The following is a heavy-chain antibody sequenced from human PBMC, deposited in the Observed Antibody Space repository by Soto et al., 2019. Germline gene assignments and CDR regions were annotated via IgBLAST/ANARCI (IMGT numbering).Heavy chain of an antibody. D-gene: IGHD2-15*01. CDR3: AKDRRGCSGGSCHTRYYYYYYMDV. CDR2: ISYDGSNK. Sequence: QVQLVESGGGVVQPGRSLRLSCAASGFTFSSYGMHWVRQAPGKGLEWVAVISYDGSNKYYADSVKGRFTISRDNSKNTLYLQMNSLRAEDTAVYYCAKDRRGCSGGSCHTRYYYYYYMDVWGKGTTVTVSS. J-gene: IGHJ6*03. CDR1: GFTFSSYG. V-gene: IGHV3-30*18.